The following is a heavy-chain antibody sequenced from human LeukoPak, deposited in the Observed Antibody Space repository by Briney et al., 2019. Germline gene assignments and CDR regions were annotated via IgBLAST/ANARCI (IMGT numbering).Heavy chain of an antibody. CDR1: GFTFSSYA. D-gene: IGHD1-1*01. CDR3: AKEGAELNYYYYYGMDV. V-gene: IGHV3-23*01. CDR2: ISGSGGST. Sequence: PGGSLRLSCAASGFTFSSYAMSWVRQAPGKGLEWVSAISGSGGSTYYADSVKGRFTISRDNSKNSLYLQMNSLRTEDIALYYCAKEGAELNYYYYYGMDVWGQGTTVTVSS. J-gene: IGHJ6*02.